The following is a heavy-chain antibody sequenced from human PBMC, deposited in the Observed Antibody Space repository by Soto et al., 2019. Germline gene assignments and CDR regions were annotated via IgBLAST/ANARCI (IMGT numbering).Heavy chain of an antibody. Sequence: SVKVSCKASGGTFSSYAISWVRQAPGQGLEWMGGIIPIFGTANYAQKFQGRVTITADKSTSTAYMELSGLRSEDTAVYYCATPLLLALGPRGDAFDIWGQGTMVTVSS. CDR2: IIPIFGTA. CDR3: ATPLLLALGPRGDAFDI. J-gene: IGHJ3*02. CDR1: GGTFSSYA. D-gene: IGHD3-22*01. V-gene: IGHV1-69*06.